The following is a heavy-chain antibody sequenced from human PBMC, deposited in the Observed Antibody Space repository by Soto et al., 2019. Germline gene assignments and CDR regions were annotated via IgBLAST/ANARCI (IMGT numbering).Heavy chain of an antibody. D-gene: IGHD6-13*01. V-gene: IGHV1-18*01. CDR3: ARAGAYSSTWYNWFDP. CDR1: GYTFTSYF. Sequence: ASVKVSCKASGYTFTSYFISWVRQAPGQGLEWMGWISAYNGNTNYAQKLQGRVTMTTDTSTSTAYMELRSLRSDDTAVYYCARAGAYSSTWYNWFDPWGQGTLVTVSS. CDR2: ISAYNGNT. J-gene: IGHJ5*02.